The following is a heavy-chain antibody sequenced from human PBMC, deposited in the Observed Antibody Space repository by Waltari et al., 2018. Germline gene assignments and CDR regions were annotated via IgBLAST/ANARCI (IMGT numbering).Heavy chain of an antibody. D-gene: IGHD6-13*01. Sequence: QLQLQESGPGLVKPSETLSLTCTVSGGSISSSSYYWGWIRQPPGKGLEWIGSIYYSGSTYYNPSLKSRVTISVDTSKNQFSLKLSSVTAADTAVYYGASLGYSSSWSQSGVDYWGQGTLVTVSS. J-gene: IGHJ4*02. CDR3: ASLGYSSSWSQSGVDY. CDR2: IYYSGST. CDR1: GGSISSSSYY. V-gene: IGHV4-39*01.